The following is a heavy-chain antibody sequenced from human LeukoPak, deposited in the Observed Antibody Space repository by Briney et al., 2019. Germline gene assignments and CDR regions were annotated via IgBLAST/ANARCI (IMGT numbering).Heavy chain of an antibody. CDR3: ARAPAGY. CDR2: IYYSGST. J-gene: IGHJ4*02. CDR1: GGSISSSRYY. Sequence: SETLSLTCSVSGGSISSSRYYWGWIRQPPGKGLEWIGNIYYSGSTYYNPSLKSRVTISIDTSKNQFSLKLSSVTAADTAVYYCARAPAGYWGQGTLVTVSS. V-gene: IGHV4-39*01.